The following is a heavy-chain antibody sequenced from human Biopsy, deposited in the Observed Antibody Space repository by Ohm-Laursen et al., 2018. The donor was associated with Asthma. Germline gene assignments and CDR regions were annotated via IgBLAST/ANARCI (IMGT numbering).Heavy chain of an antibody. CDR2: IKKDGSEE. V-gene: IGHV3-7*01. CDR3: ARGGYCTSPTCPWGRYATDV. Sequence: SLRLSCTASGFTFNSYWMSWVRQAPGKGPEWVANIKKDGSEEYYVDSVKGRFTISRDNAKNSLFLHMNSLRAGDSAVYYCARGGYCTSPTCPWGRYATDVWGQGTTVTVSS. J-gene: IGHJ6*02. CDR1: GFTFNSYW. D-gene: IGHD2-8*01.